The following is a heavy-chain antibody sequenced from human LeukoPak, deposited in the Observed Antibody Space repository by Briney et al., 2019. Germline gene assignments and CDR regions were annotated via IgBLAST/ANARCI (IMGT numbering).Heavy chain of an antibody. Sequence: SETLSLTCTVSGGSISSSSYYWGWIRQPPGKGLEWIGSIYYSGSTYYNPSLKSRVTISVDTSKNQFSLKLSSVTAADTAVYYCARLGSAAGTPDYWGQGTLVTVSS. CDR2: IYYSGST. D-gene: IGHD6-13*01. J-gene: IGHJ4*02. CDR3: ARLGSAAGTPDY. CDR1: GGSISSSSYY. V-gene: IGHV4-39*07.